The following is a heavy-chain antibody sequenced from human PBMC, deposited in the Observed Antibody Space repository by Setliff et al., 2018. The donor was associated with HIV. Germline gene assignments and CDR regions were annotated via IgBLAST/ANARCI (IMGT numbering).Heavy chain of an antibody. J-gene: IGHJ4*02. CDR3: ARFRGVHSSSLLDS. Sequence: SETLSLTCSVSGGSISSISYYWGWIRQPPGKGLEWIGNIYYSGNTYYNPSLKSRVTISVAMSKNQLFLKVSSVTAADTAVYYCARFRGVHSSSLLDSWGQGTLVTVSS. V-gene: IGHV4-39*01. CDR1: GGSISSISYY. CDR2: IYYSGNT. D-gene: IGHD6-6*01.